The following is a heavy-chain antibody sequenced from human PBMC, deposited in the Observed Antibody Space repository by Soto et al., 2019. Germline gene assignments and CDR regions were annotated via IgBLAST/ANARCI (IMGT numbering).Heavy chain of an antibody. CDR2: INHSGST. J-gene: IGHJ6*02. Sequence: SETLSLTCAVYGGSFSGYHWSWIRQPPGRGLEWIGEINHSGSTNYNPSLKSRVTISVDTSKNQFSLKLSSVTAADTAVYYCERGGVKKWYYYYGMDVWGQGTTVTVSS. CDR3: ERGGVKKWYYYYGMDV. V-gene: IGHV4-34*01. D-gene: IGHD2-8*01. CDR1: GGSFSGYH.